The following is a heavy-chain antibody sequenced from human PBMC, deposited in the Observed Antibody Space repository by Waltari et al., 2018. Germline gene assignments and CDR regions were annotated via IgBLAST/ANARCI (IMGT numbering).Heavy chain of an antibody. D-gene: IGHD3-3*01. CDR2: ISGSGGST. V-gene: IGHV3-23*01. Sequence: EVQLLESGGGLVQPGGSLRLSCAASGFTFSSYAIRWVRQAPGKGLEWVSAISGSGGSTYYADSVKGRFTISRDNSKNTLYLQMNSLRAEDTAVYYCAKVDAYDFWSGYDYWGQGTLVTVSS. CDR1: GFTFSSYA. J-gene: IGHJ4*02. CDR3: AKVDAYDFWSGYDY.